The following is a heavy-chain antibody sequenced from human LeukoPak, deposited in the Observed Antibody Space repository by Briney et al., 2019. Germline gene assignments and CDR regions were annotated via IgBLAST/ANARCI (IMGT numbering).Heavy chain of an antibody. CDR2: FDPEEGET. J-gene: IGHJ1*01. CDR3: ATAGIVLDTGAEFLLH. CDR1: GDTLTELS. Sequence: ASVKVSCKLSGDTLTELSMHWVRQSPGKGLEWTGGFDPEEGETIYAQRFQGRVTMTEDTVTDTAHMELSSLTSEDTAVYYCATAGIVLDTGAEFLLHWGQGTLVTVSS. V-gene: IGHV1-24*01. D-gene: IGHD2-8*01.